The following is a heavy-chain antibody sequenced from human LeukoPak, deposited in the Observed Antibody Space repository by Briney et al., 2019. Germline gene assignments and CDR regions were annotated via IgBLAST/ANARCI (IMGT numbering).Heavy chain of an antibody. CDR2: VYPRGVN. Sequence: SQTLSLTCTVSGGSINSDGYYWSWIRQPAGQGLERIGRVYPRGVNDNSPSFQSRATISVDTSKNQFSLKLTSVTAADTAVYYCARVPTVTFFDYWGQGTLVTVSS. CDR3: ARVPTVTFFDY. J-gene: IGHJ4*02. V-gene: IGHV4-61*02. CDR1: GGSINSDGYY. D-gene: IGHD4-17*01.